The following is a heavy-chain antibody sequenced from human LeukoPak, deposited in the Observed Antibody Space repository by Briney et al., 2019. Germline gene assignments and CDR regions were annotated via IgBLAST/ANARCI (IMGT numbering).Heavy chain of an antibody. Sequence: GGSLRLSCAASGFTFNSYGIHWVRQAPGKGLEWVAVISYDGSNKYYADSVKGRFTISRDNSKNTLYLQMNSLRAEDTAVYYCARGHSSSWYASDYYYGMDVWGQGTTVTVSS. CDR1: GFTFNSYG. CDR3: ARGHSSSWYASDYYYGMDV. V-gene: IGHV3-30*03. D-gene: IGHD6-13*01. CDR2: ISYDGSNK. J-gene: IGHJ6*02.